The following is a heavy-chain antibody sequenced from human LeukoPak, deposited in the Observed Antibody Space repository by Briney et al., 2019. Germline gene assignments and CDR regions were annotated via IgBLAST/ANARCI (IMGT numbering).Heavy chain of an antibody. V-gene: IGHV3-7*03. CDR3: AKAGITIFGVLILYFDY. CDR2: IKQDESDK. J-gene: IGHJ4*02. CDR1: GFTHSSYC. Sequence: GGPLSLSCGATGFTHSSYCIRWVRQAPPKGLEWVANIKQDESDKYYVDSVKGRFNISRDNAKNSLYLQINSLRAEDTAVYYCAKAGITIFGVLILYFDYWGQGTLVTVSS. D-gene: IGHD3-3*01.